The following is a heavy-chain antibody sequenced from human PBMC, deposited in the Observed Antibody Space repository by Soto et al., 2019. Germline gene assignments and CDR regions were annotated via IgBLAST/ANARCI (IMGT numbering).Heavy chain of an antibody. V-gene: IGHV4-34*01. D-gene: IGHD3-10*01. CDR1: GGSFSGYY. J-gene: IGHJ4*02. Sequence: PSETLSLTCAVYGGSFSGYYWSWIRQPPGKGLEWIGEINHSGSTYYNPSLKSRVTISVDTSKNQFSLKLSSVTAADTAIYFCARLVYDTRLNYMYFDFWGQGTLVTVSS. CDR2: INHSGST. CDR3: ARLVYDTRLNYMYFDF.